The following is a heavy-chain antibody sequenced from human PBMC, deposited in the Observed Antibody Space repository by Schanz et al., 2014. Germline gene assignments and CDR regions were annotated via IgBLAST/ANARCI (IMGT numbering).Heavy chain of an antibody. CDR2: ISVYHSHT. J-gene: IGHJ6*02. V-gene: IGHV1-18*01. CDR3: VRDAGWAFGDYHGMDV. D-gene: IGHD3-10*01. Sequence: QVQLVQSGGEVKKPGASATVSCKASGYTFNNHGISWVRQAPEQGLEWMGWISVYHSHTNNAEKVHGRVTMTTNTSTNTAYMELRSLISDDTAVYYCVRDAGWAFGDYHGMDVWGQGTSVTVSS. CDR1: GYTFNNHG.